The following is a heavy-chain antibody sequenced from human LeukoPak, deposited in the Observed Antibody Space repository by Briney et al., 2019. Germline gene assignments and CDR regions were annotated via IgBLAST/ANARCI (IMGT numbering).Heavy chain of an antibody. CDR1: GYSISSGYY. D-gene: IGHD3-10*01. V-gene: IGHV4-38-2*02. CDR2: IYHSGST. J-gene: IGHJ6*02. Sequence: PSETLSLTCTVSGYSISSGYYWGWIRQPPGKGLEWIGSIYHSGSTYYNPSLKSRVTISVDTSKNQFSLKLSSVTAADTAVYYCARVGRRMVRGVIRGRPHYGMDVWGQGTTVTVSS. CDR3: ARVGRRMVRGVIRGRPHYGMDV.